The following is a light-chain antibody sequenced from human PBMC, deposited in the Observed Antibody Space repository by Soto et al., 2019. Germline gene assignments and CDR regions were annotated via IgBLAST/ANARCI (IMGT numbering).Light chain of an antibody. CDR3: QQYNDWPPRT. V-gene: IGKV3-15*01. CDR1: RSVSSN. Sequence: EIVMTQSPATLSVSPGERATLSCRASRSVSSNLAWYQQKPGQAPRLLIYGVSTRATGIPARSSGSGSGTEFTLTISSLQSEDFAVYYCQQYNDWPPRTFGQGTKVDIK. CDR2: GVS. J-gene: IGKJ1*01.